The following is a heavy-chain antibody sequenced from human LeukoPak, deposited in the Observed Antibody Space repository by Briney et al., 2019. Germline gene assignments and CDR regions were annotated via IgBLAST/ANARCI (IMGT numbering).Heavy chain of an antibody. V-gene: IGHV4-34*01. CDR2: INHSGST. Sequence: SETLSLTCTVSGGSISSGGYSWSWIRQPPGKGLEWIGEINHSGSTNYNPSLKSRVTISVDTSKNQFSLKLSSVTAADTAVYYCARGRGYYYDSSGYRNWGQGTLVTVSS. D-gene: IGHD3-22*01. CDR1: GGSISSGGYS. CDR3: ARGRGYYYDSSGYRN. J-gene: IGHJ4*02.